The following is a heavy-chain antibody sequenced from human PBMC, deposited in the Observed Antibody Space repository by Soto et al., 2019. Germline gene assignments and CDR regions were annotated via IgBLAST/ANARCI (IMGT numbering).Heavy chain of an antibody. J-gene: IGHJ4*01. CDR3: AKDQGSSWYEIDY. V-gene: IGHV3-23*01. CDR2: ISGRGGST. CDR1: GFTFSNYA. Sequence: EVQLLESGGGLVQPGGSLRLSCAASGFTFSNYAGTWVRQAPGKGLEWVSTISGRGGSTYYADSVKGRFTISRDNSKNTLYLQMNSLRAEDTAVYYCAKDQGSSWYEIDYWGHGTLVTVSS. D-gene: IGHD6-13*01.